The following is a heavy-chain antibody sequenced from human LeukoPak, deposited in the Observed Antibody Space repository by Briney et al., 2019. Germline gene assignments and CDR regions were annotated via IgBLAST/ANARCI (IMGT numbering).Heavy chain of an antibody. D-gene: IGHD3-22*01. CDR3: ARAYYYDSSAAIDY. V-gene: IGHV4-34*01. J-gene: IGHJ4*02. CDR2: INHRGGT. CDR1: GGSFSGYY. Sequence: PSETLSLTCGVYGGSFSGYYWNWIRQPPGMGLEWIGEINHRGGTGYNPSLKSRVTMSVDTSKNVFSLKLTSETAADTAVYYCARAYYYDSSAAIDYWGQGILVTVSS.